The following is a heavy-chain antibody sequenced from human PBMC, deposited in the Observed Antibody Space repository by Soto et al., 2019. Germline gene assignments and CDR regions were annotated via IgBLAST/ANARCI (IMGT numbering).Heavy chain of an antibody. V-gene: IGHV4-31*02. CDR3: ARGWELRTAEGFDY. D-gene: IGHD1-26*01. CDR2: IYYSGST. CDR1: GGSISSGGYY. Sequence: LCGGSISSGGYYWSWIRQHPGKGLEWIGYIYYSGSTYYNPSLKSRVTISVDTSKNQFSLKLSSVTAADTAVYYCARGWELRTAEGFDYWGQGTLVTVSS. J-gene: IGHJ4*02.